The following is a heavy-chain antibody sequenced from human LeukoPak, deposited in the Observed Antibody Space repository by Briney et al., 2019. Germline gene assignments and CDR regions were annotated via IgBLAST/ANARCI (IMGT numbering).Heavy chain of an antibody. CDR3: ASKVSCDYVWGSYRSGDCYSLDY. D-gene: IGHD3-16*02. Sequence: KTSETLSLTCTVSGGSISSSSYYWGWIRQPPGKGLEWIGNIYYTGSTYYNPSLKSRVTISVDTSKNQFSLKLSSVTAADTAVYYCASKVSCDYVWGSYRSGDCYSLDYWGQGTLVTVSS. V-gene: IGHV4-39*01. CDR2: IYYTGST. J-gene: IGHJ4*02. CDR1: GGSISSSSYY.